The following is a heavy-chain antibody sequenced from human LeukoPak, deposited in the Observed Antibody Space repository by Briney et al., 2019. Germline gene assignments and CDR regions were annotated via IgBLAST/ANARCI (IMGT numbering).Heavy chain of an antibody. CDR2: ISSSSSYV. CDR1: RFTFSSYS. V-gene: IGHV3-21*01. D-gene: IGHD2-8*01. J-gene: IGHJ4*02. Sequence: GGSLRLSCAASRFTFSSYSMNWVRQAPGKGLEWVSSISSSSSYVYYADSVKGRFTISRDTAKNSLYLQMNSLRAEDTAVYYCARDRPGYCTNGVCYAPLHYWGQGTLVTVSS. CDR3: ARDRPGYCTNGVCYAPLHY.